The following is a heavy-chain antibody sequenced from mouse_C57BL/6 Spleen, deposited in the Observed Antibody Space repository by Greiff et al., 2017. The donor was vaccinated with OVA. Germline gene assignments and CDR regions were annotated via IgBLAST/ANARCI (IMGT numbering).Heavy chain of an antibody. CDR2: IDPSDSYT. V-gene: IGHV1-69*01. CDR1: GYTFTSYW. D-gene: IGHD2-4*01. J-gene: IGHJ2*01. Sequence: VQLQQPGAELVMPGASVKLSCKASGYTFTSYWMHWVKQRPGQGLEWIGEIDPSDSYTNYNQKFKGKSTLTVDKSSSTAYMQLSSLTSEDSAVYYCARFDYESYWGQGTTLTVSS. CDR3: ARFDYESY.